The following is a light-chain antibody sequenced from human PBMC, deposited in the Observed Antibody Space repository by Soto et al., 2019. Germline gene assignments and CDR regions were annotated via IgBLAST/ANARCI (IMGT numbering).Light chain of an antibody. V-gene: IGKV1-9*01. CDR2: AAS. CDR3: QQVNSYPLT. CDR1: QAIASY. J-gene: IGKJ4*01. Sequence: DIQLTQSPFFLSASVGDRVTITCRASQAIASYLAWYQQKPGKAPKLLIYAASTLQSGVPSRFSGSGSGTEFTLTISSLQPEDIATYYYQQVNSYPLTFGGGTKVEIK.